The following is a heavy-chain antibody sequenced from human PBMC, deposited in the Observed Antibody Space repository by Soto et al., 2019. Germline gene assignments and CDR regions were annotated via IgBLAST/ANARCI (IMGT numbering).Heavy chain of an antibody. CDR3: ATSYFRGWAGYPQSYYYGMDA. D-gene: IGHD3-9*01. J-gene: IGHJ6*02. Sequence: SETLSLTCTVSGGSISSYYWSWIRQPPGKGLEWIGYIYYSGSTNYNPSLKSRVTISVDTSKNQFSLKLSSVTAADTAVYYCATSYFRGWAGYPQSYYYGMDAWGQGTTVTVSS. V-gene: IGHV4-59*01. CDR2: IYYSGST. CDR1: GGSISSYY.